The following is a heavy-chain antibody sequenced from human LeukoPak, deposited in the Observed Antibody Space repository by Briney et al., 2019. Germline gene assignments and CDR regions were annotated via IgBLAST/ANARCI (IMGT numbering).Heavy chain of an antibody. CDR2: IYHSGIT. CDR3: ARAVGSFDWLPLFDY. J-gene: IGHJ4*02. D-gene: IGHD3-9*01. CDR1: GYSIRSGFY. Sequence: PSETLSLTCTVSGYSIRSGFYWGWIRPPPGKGLEGIGNIYHSGITYYTPSLKSRVTISVDTSKNQFYLKLSSVTAADTAVYYCARAVGSFDWLPLFDYWGQGTLVTVSS. V-gene: IGHV4-38-2*02.